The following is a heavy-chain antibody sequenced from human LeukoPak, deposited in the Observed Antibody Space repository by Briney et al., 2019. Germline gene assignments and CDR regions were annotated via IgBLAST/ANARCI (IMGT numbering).Heavy chain of an antibody. CDR3: ATRDTAMAAPFDI. V-gene: IGHV4-31*03. Sequence: PSETLSLTCTVSGGSISSGGYYWSWIRQHPGKGLEWIGYIYYSGSTYYNPSLKSRVTISVDTSKNQFSLKLSSGTAADTAVYYCATRDTAMAAPFDIWGQGTMVTVSS. CDR1: GGSISSGGYY. J-gene: IGHJ3*02. D-gene: IGHD5-18*01. CDR2: IYYSGST.